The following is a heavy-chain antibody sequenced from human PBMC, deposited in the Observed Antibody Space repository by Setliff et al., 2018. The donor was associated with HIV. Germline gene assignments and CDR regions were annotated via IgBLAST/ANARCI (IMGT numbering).Heavy chain of an antibody. V-gene: IGHV4-39*01. J-gene: IGHJ4*02. D-gene: IGHD6-19*01. CDR1: GGSISRGGYS. Sequence: PSETLSLTCTVSGGSISRGGYSWGGIRQPPGKGLEWVGSISYTGITNYNPSLTSRVTISVDTSQNQFSLKLTSVTAADTAVYYCARLRQWLAFFDSWGQGTLVTVSS. CDR3: ARLRQWLAFFDS. CDR2: ISYTGIT.